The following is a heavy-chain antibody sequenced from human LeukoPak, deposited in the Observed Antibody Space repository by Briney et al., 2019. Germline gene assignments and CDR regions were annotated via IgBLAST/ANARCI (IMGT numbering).Heavy chain of an antibody. Sequence: SETLCLTCTVSGDSISSGSHCWSCIRQRAGQGLEWIGRIYSTGSADSNPSLNRRVALSVNTSRNQLSLTLTSVTAADTALYDCVREYFQFVRGSAHSWFASWGEGGLVSVCS. CDR3: VREYFQFVRGSAHSWFAS. D-gene: IGHD6-6*01. CDR2: IYSTGSA. J-gene: IGHJ5*01. V-gene: IGHV4-61*02. CDR1: GDSISSGSHC.